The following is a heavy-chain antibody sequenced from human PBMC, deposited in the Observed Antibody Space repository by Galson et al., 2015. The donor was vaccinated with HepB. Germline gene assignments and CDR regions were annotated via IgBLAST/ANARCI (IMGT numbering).Heavy chain of an antibody. J-gene: IGHJ3*02. V-gene: IGHV3-53*01. CDR3: GREEQSYGDAGAFDM. CDR2: IFSGGQT. D-gene: IGHD4/OR15-4a*01. CDR1: GFSVNSYY. Sequence: SLRLSCAASGFSVNSYYMAWVRQAPGKGLDWVSVIFSGGQTYYRDSVKGRFTVSKDISKNTLYLQMNSLRAGDTAMYYCGREEQSYGDAGAFDMWGQGIMVIVSS.